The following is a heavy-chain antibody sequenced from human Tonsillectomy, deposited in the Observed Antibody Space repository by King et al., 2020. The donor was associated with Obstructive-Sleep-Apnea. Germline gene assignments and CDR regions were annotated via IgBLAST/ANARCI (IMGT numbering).Heavy chain of an antibody. D-gene: IGHD3-10*01. CDR1: GYSFTNFW. Sequence: QLVQSGAEVKKPGESLKISCQGSGYSFTNFWIGWVRQMPGKGLEWMGTIYPGDSDTRYSPSFQGQVTILVDKSSYTAYLHWSSLKASDTAMYYCGRHLRVRGVPRDRYFDYWGQGALVTVSS. CDR3: GRHLRVRGVPRDRYFDY. J-gene: IGHJ4*02. CDR2: IYPGDSDT. V-gene: IGHV5-51*01.